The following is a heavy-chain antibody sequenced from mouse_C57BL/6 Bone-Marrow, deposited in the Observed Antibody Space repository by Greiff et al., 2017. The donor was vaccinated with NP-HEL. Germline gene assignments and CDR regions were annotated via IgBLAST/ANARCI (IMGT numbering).Heavy chain of an antibody. D-gene: IGHD2-2*01. Sequence: VQLQQSGAELAKPGASVKLSCKASGYTFTSYWMHWVKQRPGQGLEWIGYINPSSGYTKYNQKFKDKATLTAYKSSSTAYMQLSSLTYEDSAVYYCARYGYDDAMDYWGQGTSVTVSS. CDR2: INPSSGYT. CDR3: ARYGYDDAMDY. J-gene: IGHJ4*01. V-gene: IGHV1-7*01. CDR1: GYTFTSYW.